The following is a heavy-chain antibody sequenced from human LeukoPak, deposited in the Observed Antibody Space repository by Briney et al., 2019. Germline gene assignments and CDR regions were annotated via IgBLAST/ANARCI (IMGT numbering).Heavy chain of an antibody. CDR3: ARPIRGSYVEDAFDM. J-gene: IGHJ3*02. CDR2: INPSSGGT. D-gene: IGHD1-26*01. Sequence: ASVKVSCKTSGYTXIDYYLHWVRQAPGQGLEWMGWINPSSGGTKYVQKFQGRVTMTRDTSISTGYMELSRLRSDDTAVYYCARPIRGSYVEDAFDMWGQGTMVTVSA. CDR1: GYTXIDYY. V-gene: IGHV1-2*02.